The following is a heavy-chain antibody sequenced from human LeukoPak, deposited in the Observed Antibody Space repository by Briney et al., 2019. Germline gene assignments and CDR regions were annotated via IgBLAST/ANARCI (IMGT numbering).Heavy chain of an antibody. J-gene: IGHJ4*02. CDR2: IYYDGTT. D-gene: IGHD3-22*01. CDR1: GASINTKTYY. Sequence: PSETLSLTCTVSGASINTKTYYWGWIRQPPGKGLEWIGSIYYDGTTYYKPSLKSRVTLSMDRSKNQFSLKVRSVTAADTAVYYCARRATMIVVVDYWGQGTLVTVSS. V-gene: IGHV4-39*01. CDR3: ARRATMIVVVDY.